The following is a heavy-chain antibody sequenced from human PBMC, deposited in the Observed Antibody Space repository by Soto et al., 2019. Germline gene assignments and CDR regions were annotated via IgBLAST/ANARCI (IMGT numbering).Heavy chain of an antibody. J-gene: IGHJ4*02. CDR1: AFTFSGSA. CDR3: LRYNDTSAYYHNGD. CDR2: VRSKANNYAT. V-gene: IGHV3-73*01. Sequence: GGSLRLSCAASAFTFSGSAMHWVRQASGKGLEWVGRVRSKANNYATAYAASVKGRFTISRDDSKSTAYLQMNSLKTDDTAVYYCLRYNDTSAYYHNGDWGQGILVTVSS. D-gene: IGHD3-22*01.